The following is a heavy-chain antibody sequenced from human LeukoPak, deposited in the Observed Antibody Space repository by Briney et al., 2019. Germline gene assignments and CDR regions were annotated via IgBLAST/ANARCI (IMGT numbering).Heavy chain of an antibody. J-gene: IGHJ4*02. CDR2: ISSSSSYI. D-gene: IGHD2-2*01. CDR1: GFTFSSYS. Sequence: GGSLRLSCAASGFTFSSYSMNWVRQAPGKGLEWVSSISSSSSYIYYADSVKGRFTISRDNAKNSLYLQMNSLRAEDTAVYYCANLPDCSSTSCYPLADYWGQGTLVTVSS. V-gene: IGHV3-21*01. CDR3: ANLPDCSSTSCYPLADY.